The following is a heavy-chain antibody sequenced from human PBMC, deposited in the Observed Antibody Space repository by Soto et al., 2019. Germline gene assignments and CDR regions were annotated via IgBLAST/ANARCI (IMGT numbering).Heavy chain of an antibody. CDR1: GFTFSSYA. V-gene: IGHV3-30-3*01. CDR2: ISYDGSNK. J-gene: IGHJ4*02. Sequence: QVQLVESGGGVVQPGRSLRLSCAASGFTFSSYAMHWVRQAPGKGLEWVAGISYDGSNKYYADSVKGRFTISRDNSKNALYLQMNSLIAEDTAVYYCARAYEGDYFDYWGQGTLVTVSS. CDR3: ARAYEGDYFDY. D-gene: IGHD3-16*01.